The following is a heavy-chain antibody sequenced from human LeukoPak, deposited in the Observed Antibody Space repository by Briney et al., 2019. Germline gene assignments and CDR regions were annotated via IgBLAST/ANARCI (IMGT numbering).Heavy chain of an antibody. D-gene: IGHD5/OR15-5a*01. V-gene: IGHV1-2*02. J-gene: IGHJ1*01. CDR2: VFPRSGDT. CDR1: GCTFSDYY. Sequence: GASVKVSCKASGCTFSDYYIHWVRQAPGEGLEWVGWVFPRSGDTYYSQRFHGRVAMTTDTSINTAYMELSRLKSDDTGVYFCAGPPRDLVSAAPFPFWGQGTLVTVSS. CDR3: AGPPRDLVSAAPFPF.